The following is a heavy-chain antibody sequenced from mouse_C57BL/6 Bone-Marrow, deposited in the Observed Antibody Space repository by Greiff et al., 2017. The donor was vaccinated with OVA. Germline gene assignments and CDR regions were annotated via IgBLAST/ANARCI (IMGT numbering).Heavy chain of an antibody. D-gene: IGHD1-1*01. J-gene: IGHJ2*01. CDR2: IDPSDSYT. Sequence: VQLQQPGAELVKPGASVKLSCKASGYTFTGYWMQWVKQRPGQGLEWIGEIDPSDSYTNYNQKFKGKATLTVDTSSSTAYMQLSSLTSEDSAVYYCAIHGSSYFDYWGQGTTLTVSS. V-gene: IGHV1-50*01. CDR1: GYTFTGYW. CDR3: AIHGSSYFDY.